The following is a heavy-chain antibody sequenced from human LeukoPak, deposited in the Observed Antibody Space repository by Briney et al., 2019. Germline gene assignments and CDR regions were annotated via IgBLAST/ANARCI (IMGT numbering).Heavy chain of an antibody. CDR2: ISSSSYI. D-gene: IGHD6-13*01. V-gene: IGHV3-21*01. CDR1: GFTFSSYG. CDR3: ARVREQQLLPDY. J-gene: IGHJ4*02. Sequence: GGSLRLSCAASGFTFSSYGMHWVRQAPGKGLEWVSSISSSSYIYYADSVKGRFTISRDNAKNSLYLQMNSLRAEDTAVYYCARVREQQLLPDYWGQGTLVTVSS.